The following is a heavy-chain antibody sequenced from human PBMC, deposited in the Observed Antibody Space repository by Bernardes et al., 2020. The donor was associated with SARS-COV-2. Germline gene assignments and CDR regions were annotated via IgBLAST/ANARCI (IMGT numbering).Heavy chain of an antibody. Sequence: GGSLRLSCAASGFTVSSNYMSWVRQAPGKGLEWVSVIYSGGSTYYADSVKGRFTISRDNSKNTLYLQMNSLRAEDTAVYYCASPYVEMATIPLEAGRDYWGQGTLVTVSS. CDR2: IYSGGST. D-gene: IGHD5-12*01. V-gene: IGHV3-66*01. CDR3: ASPYVEMATIPLEAGRDY. CDR1: GFTVSSNY. J-gene: IGHJ4*02.